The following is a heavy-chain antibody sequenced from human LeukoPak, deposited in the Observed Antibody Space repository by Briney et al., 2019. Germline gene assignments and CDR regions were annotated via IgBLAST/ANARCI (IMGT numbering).Heavy chain of an antibody. CDR2: ISSSGSTI. D-gene: IGHD3-10*02. Sequence: GGSLRLSCAASGFTFSSYEMNWVRQAPGKGLEWVSYISSSGSTIYYAESVKGRFTISRDNAKNSLYLKMNSLRAEDTAVYYCAELGITMIGGVWGKGTTVTISS. J-gene: IGHJ6*04. CDR3: AELGITMIGGV. V-gene: IGHV3-48*03. CDR1: GFTFSSYE.